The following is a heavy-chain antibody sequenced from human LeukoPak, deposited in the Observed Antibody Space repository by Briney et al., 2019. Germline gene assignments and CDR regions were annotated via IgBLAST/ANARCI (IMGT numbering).Heavy chain of an antibody. D-gene: IGHD6-13*01. CDR2: IDPSDSYT. CDR1: GYSFTTYW. CDR3: ARHAKAYGSSCDY. Sequence: GESLKISCKGSGYSFTTYWISWVRQMPGKGLEWMGRIDPSDSYTNYSPSFQGRVTISADKSFSTAYLQWTSLKASDTAMYYCARHAKAYGSSCDYWGQGTLVTVSS. V-gene: IGHV5-10-1*01. J-gene: IGHJ4*02.